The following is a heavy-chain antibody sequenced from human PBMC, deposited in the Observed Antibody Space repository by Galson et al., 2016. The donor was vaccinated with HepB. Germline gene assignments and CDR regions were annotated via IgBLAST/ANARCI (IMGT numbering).Heavy chain of an antibody. CDR1: GGSISSSSYY. CDR3: ARGGLYPYYFDY. J-gene: IGHJ4*02. D-gene: IGHD2-15*01. CDR2: IYYSGST. V-gene: IGHV4-39*07. Sequence: SETLSLTCTVSGGSISSSSYYWGWIRQPPGKGLEWIGSIYYSGSTYYNPSLKSRVTISVDTSKNQFSLKLSSVTAADTAVYYCARGGLYPYYFDYWGQGTLVTVSS.